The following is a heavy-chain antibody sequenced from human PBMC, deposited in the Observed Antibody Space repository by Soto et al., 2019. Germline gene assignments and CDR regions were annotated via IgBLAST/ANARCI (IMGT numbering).Heavy chain of an antibody. CDR2: IIPILGIV. J-gene: IGHJ6*02. CDR1: GGTFSSYT. Sequence: SVKVSCKASGGTFSSYTISWVRQAPGQGLEWMGKIIPILGIVNYAQKFQGRVTITADKSTSTAYMELSSLRSEDTAVYYCARDQRRVVVTAIRGYYGMDVWGQGTTVTVSS. D-gene: IGHD2-21*02. V-gene: IGHV1-69*04. CDR3: ARDQRRVVVTAIRGYYGMDV.